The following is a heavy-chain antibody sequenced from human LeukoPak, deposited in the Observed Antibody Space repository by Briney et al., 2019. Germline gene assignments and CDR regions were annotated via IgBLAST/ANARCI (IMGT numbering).Heavy chain of an antibody. CDR1: GFTFSSYA. J-gene: IGHJ4*02. CDR2: ISGSGGST. Sequence: GGSLRLSCAASGFTFSSYAMSWVRQAPGKGLEWVSAISGSGGSTYYADSVKGRFTISRDNSKNTLYLQMNSLRAEDTAVYCCAASSSSNFDYWGQGTLVTVSS. V-gene: IGHV3-23*01. CDR3: AASSSSNFDY. D-gene: IGHD6-6*01.